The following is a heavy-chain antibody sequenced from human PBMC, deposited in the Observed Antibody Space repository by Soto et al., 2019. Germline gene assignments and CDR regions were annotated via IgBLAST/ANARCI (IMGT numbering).Heavy chain of an antibody. CDR1: GFTFSSHD. Sequence: EVQLVESGGGLVQPGGSLRLSCVASGFTFSSHDMHWVHQVPGKGLEWVSGTGTTGDTYYPGSVKGRFIVSKEDAKNSLFLQMNNMRAEDTAGYYCARDQLSADVSWFFDLWGRGTLVTVSS. D-gene: IGHD2-2*01. CDR3: ARDQLSADVSWFFDL. J-gene: IGHJ2*01. V-gene: IGHV3-13*01. CDR2: TGTTGDT.